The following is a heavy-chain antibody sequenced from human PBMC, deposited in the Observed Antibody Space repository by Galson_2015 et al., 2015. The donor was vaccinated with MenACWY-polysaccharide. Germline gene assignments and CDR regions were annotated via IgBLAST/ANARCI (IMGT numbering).Heavy chain of an antibody. D-gene: IGHD2-15*01. Sequence: CAISGDSVSSNSAAWNWIRQSPSRGLEWLGRTYYRSKWYNDYAVSLKSRIIVNPDTSKNQFSLQLNSVTPEDTAVYYCARDPVVGDCFDYWGQGTLVTVSS. J-gene: IGHJ4*02. CDR1: GDSVSSNSAA. CDR3: ARDPVVGDCFDY. V-gene: IGHV6-1*01. CDR2: TYYRSKWYN.